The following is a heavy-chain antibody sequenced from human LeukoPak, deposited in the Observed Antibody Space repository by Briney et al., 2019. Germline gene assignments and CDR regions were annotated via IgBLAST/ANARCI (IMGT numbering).Heavy chain of an antibody. CDR1: GFTFSRYS. J-gene: IGHJ4*02. Sequence: GGSLRLSCAASGFTFSRYSMHWVPQAPGKGLEFVSAISVNGRNRYYAGSVRGRFAISRDNSKSTLYLQMGSLRAEDMAVYYCARVGLVTGLDYWGQGTLVTVSS. CDR2: ISVNGRNR. D-gene: IGHD2-8*02. V-gene: IGHV3-64*02. CDR3: ARVGLVTGLDY.